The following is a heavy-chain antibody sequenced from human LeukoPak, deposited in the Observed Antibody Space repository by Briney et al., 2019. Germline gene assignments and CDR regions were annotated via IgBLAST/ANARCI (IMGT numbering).Heavy chain of an antibody. V-gene: IGHV1-18*01. CDR2: ISAYNGNT. D-gene: IGHD6-13*01. CDR3: ARDTSWAAAGTGVDY. CDR1: GYTFTSYG. J-gene: IGHJ4*02. Sequence: AVNVSCKASGYTFTSYGISWVRQAPGQGLEWMGWISAYNGNTNYAQKLQGRVTMTTDTSTSTAYMELRSLRSDDTAVYYCARDTSWAAAGTGVDYWGQGTLVTVSS.